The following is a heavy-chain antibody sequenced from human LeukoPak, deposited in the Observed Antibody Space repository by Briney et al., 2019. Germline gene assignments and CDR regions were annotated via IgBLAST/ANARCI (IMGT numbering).Heavy chain of an antibody. CDR2: IKPDGSEG. Sequence: GGSLRLSCTASGLTFSSYWMSWVRQAPGKGLEWVADIKPDGSEGYYVDSVKGRFTISRDNAKNSLYLQMNSLRAEDTAVYSCARDSKLRSGGLFDPLGQGTLVTVSS. CDR3: ARDSKLRSGGLFDP. CDR1: GLTFSSYW. V-gene: IGHV3-7*01. J-gene: IGHJ5*02. D-gene: IGHD2-15*01.